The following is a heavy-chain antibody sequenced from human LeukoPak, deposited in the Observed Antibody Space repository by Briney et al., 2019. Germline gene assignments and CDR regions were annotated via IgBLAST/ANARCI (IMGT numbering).Heavy chain of an antibody. CDR1: GFTFSSYA. V-gene: IGHV3-30-3*01. Sequence: GGSLRLSCAASGFTFSSYAMHWVRQAPGKGLEWVAVISYDGSNKYYADSVKGRFTISRDNSKNTLYLQMNSLRAEDTAVYYCARSKVVYNWFDPWGQGTLVTVSS. CDR3: ARSKVVYNWFDP. J-gene: IGHJ5*02. D-gene: IGHD3-22*01. CDR2: ISYDGSNK.